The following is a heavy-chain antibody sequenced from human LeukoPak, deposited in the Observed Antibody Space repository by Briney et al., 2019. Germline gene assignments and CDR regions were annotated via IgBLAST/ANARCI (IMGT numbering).Heavy chain of an antibody. J-gene: IGHJ5*02. D-gene: IGHD3-10*01. CDR3: AREVVRGERDHNWFDP. V-gene: IGHV4-30-4*01. CDR2: IYYSGST. CDR1: GGSISSGDYY. Sequence: SQTLSLTCTVSGGSISSGDYYWSWIRQPPGKGLEWIGYIYYSGSTYYNPSLKSRVTISVDTSKNQFSLKLSSVTAADTAVYYCAREVVRGERDHNWFDPWGQGTLVTVSS.